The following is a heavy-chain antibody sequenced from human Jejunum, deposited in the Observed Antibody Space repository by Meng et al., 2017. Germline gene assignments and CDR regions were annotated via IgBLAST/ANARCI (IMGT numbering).Heavy chain of an antibody. J-gene: IGHJ4*02. Sequence: VQLQASGPGLVRPSETLSLTCTVSGGSFSSGSYYWSWIRQPPGKGLEWIGYIYYGGTTNYNPSLKSRVTISADTSKNQFSLKLSSVTAADTAVYYCARGSRGYSYGWGQGTLVTVSS. CDR3: ARGSRGYSYG. V-gene: IGHV4-61*01. D-gene: IGHD5-18*01. CDR1: GGSFSSGSYY. CDR2: IYYGGTT.